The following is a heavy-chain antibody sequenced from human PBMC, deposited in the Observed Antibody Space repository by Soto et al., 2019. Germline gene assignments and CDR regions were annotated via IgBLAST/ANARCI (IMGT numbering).Heavy chain of an antibody. Sequence: GGSLRLSCTVSGFAFNNYGINWVRQAPGKGLEWVSSISSSSTYIYYADSVKGRFTISRDNAKRSLYLQMNSLRAEDTAVYYCVRDVYCPSLSCPYYFDYWGQGALVTVSS. CDR2: ISSSSTYI. CDR1: GFAFNNYG. J-gene: IGHJ4*02. D-gene: IGHD2-2*01. V-gene: IGHV3-21*01. CDR3: VRDVYCPSLSCPYYFDY.